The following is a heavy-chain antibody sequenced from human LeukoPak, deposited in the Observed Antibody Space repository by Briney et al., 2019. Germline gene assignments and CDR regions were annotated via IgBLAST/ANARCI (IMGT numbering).Heavy chain of an antibody. Sequence: GGSLRLSCAASGFTFSSYAMHWVRQAPGKGLEWVAVISYDGSNKYYADSVKGRFTISRDNSKNTLYLQMNSLRAEDTAVYYCAKETAAGTWYYYGMDVWGQGTTVTVSS. V-gene: IGHV3-30*04. J-gene: IGHJ6*02. CDR3: AKETAAGTWYYYGMDV. CDR1: GFTFSSYA. D-gene: IGHD6-13*01. CDR2: ISYDGSNK.